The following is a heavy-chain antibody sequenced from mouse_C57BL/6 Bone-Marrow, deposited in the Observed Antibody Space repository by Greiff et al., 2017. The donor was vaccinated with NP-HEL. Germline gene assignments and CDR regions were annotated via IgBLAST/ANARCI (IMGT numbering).Heavy chain of an antibody. CDR3: ARVPFYDDYDGDVYWYFDV. Sequence: EVKVVESGGGLVQSGRSLRLSCATSGFTFSDFYMEWVRQAPGKGLEWIAASRNKANDYTTEYSASVKGRLIVSRDTSQSILYLQMNALRAEDTASYYCARVPFYDDYDGDVYWYFDVWGTGTTVTVSS. CDR1: GFTFSDFY. D-gene: IGHD2-4*01. J-gene: IGHJ1*03. V-gene: IGHV7-1*01. CDR2: SRNKANDYTT.